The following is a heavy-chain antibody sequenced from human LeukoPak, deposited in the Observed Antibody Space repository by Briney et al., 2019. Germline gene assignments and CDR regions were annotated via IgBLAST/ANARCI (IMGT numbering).Heavy chain of an antibody. CDR3: ARGDGYDSSGTSSQFDP. Sequence: ASVTVSFKASGYTFTSYYMHWVRQAPGQGLEWMGIINPSGGSTSYAQKFQGRVTMTRDTSTSTVYMELSSLRSEDTAVYYCARGDGYDSSGTSSQFDPWGQGTLVTVSS. CDR1: GYTFTSYY. CDR2: INPSGGST. J-gene: IGHJ5*02. D-gene: IGHD3-22*01. V-gene: IGHV1-46*01.